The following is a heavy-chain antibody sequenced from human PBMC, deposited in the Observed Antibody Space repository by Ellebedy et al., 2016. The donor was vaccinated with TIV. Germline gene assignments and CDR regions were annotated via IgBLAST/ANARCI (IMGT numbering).Heavy chain of an antibody. Sequence: SETLSLTXAVSGGSISSGGYSWSWIRQPPGKGLEWIGYIYHSGSTYYNPSLKSRVTISVDRSKNQFSLKLSSVTAADTAVYYCARGRGYGYFDYWGQGTLVTVSS. CDR2: IYHSGST. J-gene: IGHJ4*02. V-gene: IGHV4-30-2*01. D-gene: IGHD5-12*01. CDR1: GGSISSGGYS. CDR3: ARGRGYGYFDY.